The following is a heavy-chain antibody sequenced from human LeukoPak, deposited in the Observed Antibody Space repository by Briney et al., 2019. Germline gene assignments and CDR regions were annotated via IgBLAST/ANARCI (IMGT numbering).Heavy chain of an antibody. V-gene: IGHV4-4*08. CDR2: IYTSGST. Sequence: SETLSLTCTVSGGSISSYYWSWIRQPPGKGLEWMGYIYTSGSTNYNTSLKSRVPISVDTSKDQFSLKLSSVTAADTAVYYCATVEHYYYYYMDVCGKGTTVTVSS. CDR3: ATVEHYYYYYMDV. D-gene: IGHD1-26*01. CDR1: GGSISSYY. J-gene: IGHJ6*03.